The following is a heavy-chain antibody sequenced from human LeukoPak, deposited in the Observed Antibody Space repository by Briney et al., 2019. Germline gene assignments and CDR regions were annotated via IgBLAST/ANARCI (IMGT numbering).Heavy chain of an antibody. CDR2: IKGDGSHT. J-gene: IGHJ5*01. CDR3: VRDWDHFDFDS. V-gene: IGHV3-74*01. D-gene: IGHD1-26*01. CDR1: GFTFGSYW. Sequence: GGSLRLSCAASGFTFGSYWMHWIRQAPGKGLVWISRIKGDGSHTIHADSVEGRFTISRDNAKNTLFLQMESLRVEDTAVYYCVRDWDHFDFDSWGQGTLVTVAS.